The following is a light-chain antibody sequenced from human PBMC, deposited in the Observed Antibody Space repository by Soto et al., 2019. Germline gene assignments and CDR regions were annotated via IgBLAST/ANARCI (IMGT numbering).Light chain of an antibody. Sequence: EIVLTQSPATLSLSPGERATLSCRASQSVSSYLAWYQQKPGQAPRLLIYDASNRATGIPARFSGSGSGTDLTITISSLEPEDFAVYYCQQRSNWPPAFGGGTKVEIK. J-gene: IGKJ4*01. CDR3: QQRSNWPPA. CDR2: DAS. V-gene: IGKV3-11*01. CDR1: QSVSSY.